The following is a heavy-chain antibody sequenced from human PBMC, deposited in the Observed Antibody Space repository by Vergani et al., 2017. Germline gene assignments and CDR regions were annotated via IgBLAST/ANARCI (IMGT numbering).Heavy chain of an antibody. CDR3: ARGGPYGEYDY. V-gene: IGHV4-61*02. CDR1: GASITSGSYY. J-gene: IGHJ4*02. Sequence: QVQLQESGPRLVKPSQTLSLTCTVSGASITSGSYYWSWIRQTAEKGLEWIGRVYPSGSSDYDPALSHRVTMSIDTSRHQLSLKLSYVTAADTAVFYCARGGPYGEYDYWCQGTLVTVSS. D-gene: IGHD4-17*01. CDR2: VYPSGSS.